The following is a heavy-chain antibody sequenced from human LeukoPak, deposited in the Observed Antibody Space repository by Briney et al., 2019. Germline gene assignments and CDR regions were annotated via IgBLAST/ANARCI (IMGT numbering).Heavy chain of an antibody. Sequence: SETLSLTCTVSGYSISSGYYWGWIRQPPGKGLEWTGSIYHSGSTYYNPSLKSRVTISVDTSKNQFSLKLSSVTAADTAVYYCARVIGPDRNYYYMDVWGKGTTVTVSS. CDR3: ARVIGPDRNYYYMDV. V-gene: IGHV4-38-2*02. CDR1: GYSISSGYY. CDR2: IYHSGST. D-gene: IGHD1-14*01. J-gene: IGHJ6*03.